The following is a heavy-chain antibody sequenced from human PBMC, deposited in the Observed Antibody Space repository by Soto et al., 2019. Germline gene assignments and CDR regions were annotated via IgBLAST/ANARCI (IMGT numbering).Heavy chain of an antibody. Sequence: GSLRLSCTVSGFTLSDHFMAWVRQAPGKGLEWVSDISTTRNYTKYADSVKGRFSMSRDNARNSVYLQMNRLRADGTAVYYCARVSRDYYLYYFDYWGQGALVTVSS. CDR1: GFTLSDHF. CDR2: ISTTRNYT. V-gene: IGHV3-11*06. CDR3: ARVSRDYYLYYFDY. D-gene: IGHD3-3*01. J-gene: IGHJ4*02.